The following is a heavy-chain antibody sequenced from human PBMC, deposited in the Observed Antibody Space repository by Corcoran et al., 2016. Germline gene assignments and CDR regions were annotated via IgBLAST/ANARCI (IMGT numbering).Heavy chain of an antibody. CDR1: GFSLRTSGMC. V-gene: IGHV2-70*01. J-gene: IGHJ6*02. CDR3: ARDLVATIGGYYYYGIYV. CDR2: IDWDDDK. D-gene: IGHD5-12*01. Sequence: QVTLRESGPALVKPTQTLTLTCTFSGFSLRTSGMCVSWIRQPPGKALEWLALIDWDDDKYYSTSLKTRLTISKDTSKNHVVLTMTNMDPVDTASYYCARDLVATIGGYYYYGIYVWGHGITVTVSS.